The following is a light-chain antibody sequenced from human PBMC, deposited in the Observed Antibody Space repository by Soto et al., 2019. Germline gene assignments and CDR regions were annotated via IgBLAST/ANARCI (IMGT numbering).Light chain of an antibody. CDR3: GSHTSSSIWV. Sequence: QSALTQPASVSGSPGQSITISCTGTSSDVGDYNFVSWYQQLPGKAPKLMIYEVSHRPSGVSNRFSGSKSGNTASLTISGLLAEDEAHYYCGSHTSSSIWVFGGGTELTVL. J-gene: IGLJ3*02. CDR1: SSDVGDYNF. CDR2: EVS. V-gene: IGLV2-14*03.